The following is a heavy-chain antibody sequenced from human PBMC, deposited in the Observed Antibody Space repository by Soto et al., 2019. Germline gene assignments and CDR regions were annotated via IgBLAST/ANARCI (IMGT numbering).Heavy chain of an antibody. J-gene: IGHJ4*02. V-gene: IGHV3-9*01. Sequence: EVQLVESGGGSVQPGRSLRLSCVASGFIFDDYAMHWVRQTPGKGLEWVSGISWNRGSTAYADSVKGRFTISRDNAKNSLYLQMYSLRAEDTALYFCAKDKGYYFDSSGQIGSWGQGTLVTVSS. CDR3: AKDKGYYFDSSGQIGS. CDR2: ISWNRGST. D-gene: IGHD3-22*01. CDR1: GFIFDDYA.